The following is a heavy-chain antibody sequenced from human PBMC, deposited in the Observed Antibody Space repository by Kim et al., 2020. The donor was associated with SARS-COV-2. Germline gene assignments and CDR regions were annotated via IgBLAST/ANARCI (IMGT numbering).Heavy chain of an antibody. Sequence: SETLSLTCTVSGDSISLYYWSWIRQPPGKGLEWIGHIYHSGSTNYNPSLKSRATISVGTSKNQFSLKVTSVTAADTAVYYCARGRHGYDFFDWGHGIQV. D-gene: IGHD5-12*01. CDR2: IYHSGST. CDR1: GDSISLYY. CDR3: ARGRHGYDFFD. J-gene: IGHJ4*01. V-gene: IGHV4-59*13.